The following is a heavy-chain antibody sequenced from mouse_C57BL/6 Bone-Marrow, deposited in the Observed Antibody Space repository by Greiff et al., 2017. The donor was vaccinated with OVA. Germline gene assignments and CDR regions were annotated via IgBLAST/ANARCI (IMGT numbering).Heavy chain of an antibody. Sequence: VQLQQSGAELVKPGASVKLSCKASGYTFTSYWMHWVKQRPGQGLEWIGMIHPNSGSTNYNEKFKSKATLTVDKSTSTAYMQLSSLTSEDSAVYYCARSQWRWFAYWGQGTLVTVSA. CDR3: ARSQWRWFAY. CDR1: GYTFTSYW. D-gene: IGHD1-3*01. CDR2: IHPNSGST. V-gene: IGHV1-64*01. J-gene: IGHJ3*01.